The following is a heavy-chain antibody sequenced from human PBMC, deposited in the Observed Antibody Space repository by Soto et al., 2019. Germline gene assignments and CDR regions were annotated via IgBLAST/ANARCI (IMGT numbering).Heavy chain of an antibody. Sequence: EVQLVESGGGLVKPGGSLRLSCAASGFTFTNAWMNWVRQAPGKGLEWVGHIKSKIDGETTDYAATVKGRFTISRDESKTTLYLEINSLKTEDSGIYYFLTAAPFDYWGQGALVTVSS. J-gene: IGHJ4*02. CDR2: IKSKIDGETT. CDR3: LTAAPFDY. V-gene: IGHV3-15*07. CDR1: GFTFTNAW. D-gene: IGHD7-27*01.